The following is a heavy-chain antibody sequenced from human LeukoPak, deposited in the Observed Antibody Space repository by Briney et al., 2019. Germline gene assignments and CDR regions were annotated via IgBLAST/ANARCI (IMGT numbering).Heavy chain of an antibody. CDR3: ARVTRHCSGGICFFDY. Sequence: KPSETLSLTCTVSGGSISSYYWSWIRQPAGKGMEWIGRIYTSGSTNYNPSRKSRVTMAVDTSKNQFSLKLSSVTAADTAVYYCARVTRHCSGGICFFDYWGQGTLVTVSS. CDR2: IYTSGST. CDR1: GGSISSYY. J-gene: IGHJ4*02. D-gene: IGHD2-15*01. V-gene: IGHV4-4*07.